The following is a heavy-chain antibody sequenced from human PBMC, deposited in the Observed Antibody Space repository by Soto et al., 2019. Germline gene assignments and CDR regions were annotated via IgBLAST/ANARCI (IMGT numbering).Heavy chain of an antibody. Sequence: SETLSLTCTVAGDSINNRSYYWGWIRQPPGKGLGWIGIIYYSGSTYNNPSLKSRVSMSVDTSKNQFSLKLRSVTAADTALYYCARQRTSVVTQAYFDSWGQGSLVTVSS. CDR1: GDSINNRSYY. CDR3: ARQRTSVVTQAYFDS. V-gene: IGHV4-39*01. CDR2: IYYSGST. D-gene: IGHD2-21*02. J-gene: IGHJ4*02.